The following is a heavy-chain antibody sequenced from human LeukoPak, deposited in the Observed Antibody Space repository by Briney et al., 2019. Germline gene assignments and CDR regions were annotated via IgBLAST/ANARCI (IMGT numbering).Heavy chain of an antibody. Sequence: ASVKVSCKASGYTFTGYYIHWVRQAAGQGLEWMGWINSNSGGTNYAQKFQGRVTVTRDTSISTTYMELSSLRSDDTAVYFCARGGTYNWFDPWGQGTLVTVSS. V-gene: IGHV1-2*02. CDR2: INSNSGGT. D-gene: IGHD3-16*01. J-gene: IGHJ5*02. CDR1: GYTFTGYY. CDR3: ARGGTYNWFDP.